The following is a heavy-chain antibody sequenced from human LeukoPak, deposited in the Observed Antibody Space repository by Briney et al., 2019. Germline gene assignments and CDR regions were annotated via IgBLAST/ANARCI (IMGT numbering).Heavy chain of an antibody. CDR3: ARDRVTGGAFDI. J-gene: IGHJ3*02. CDR2: IIPIFGTA. CDR1: GYTFTSYY. V-gene: IGHV1-69*13. D-gene: IGHD2-8*02. Sequence: SVKVSCEASGYTFTSYYMHWVRQAPGQGLEWMGGIIPIFGTANYAQKFQGRVTITADESTSTAYMELSSLRSEDTAVYYCARDRVTGGAFDIWGQGTMVTVSS.